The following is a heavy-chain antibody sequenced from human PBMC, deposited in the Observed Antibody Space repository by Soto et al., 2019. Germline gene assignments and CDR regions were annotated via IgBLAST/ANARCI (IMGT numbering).Heavy chain of an antibody. CDR1: GFTVGSNS. V-gene: IGHV3-23*01. D-gene: IGHD3-9*01. Sequence: GYLRLSCAGSGFTVGSNSMSWVRQAPGKGLEWVSGISGGGGSTYYAASVKGRFTISRDNSKSTLYLQMNSLGAEDTAVYYCAKAGGYDILTGYRNRFDPWGQGTRVTVSS. CDR3: AKAGGYDILTGYRNRFDP. CDR2: ISGGGGST. J-gene: IGHJ5*02.